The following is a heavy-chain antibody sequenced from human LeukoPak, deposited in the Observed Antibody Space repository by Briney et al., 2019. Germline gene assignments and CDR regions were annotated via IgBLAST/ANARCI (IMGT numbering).Heavy chain of an antibody. CDR1: GGPISSYY. V-gene: IGHV4-59*01. J-gene: IGHJ6*03. D-gene: IGHD6-13*01. Sequence: PSETLSLTCTVSGGPISSYYWSWIRQPPGKGLEWIGYIYYSGSTNYNPSLKSRVTISVDTSKNQFSLKLSSVTAADTAVYYCARVMIAAAGPYYYYMDVWGKGTTVTVSS. CDR2: IYYSGST. CDR3: ARVMIAAAGPYYYYMDV.